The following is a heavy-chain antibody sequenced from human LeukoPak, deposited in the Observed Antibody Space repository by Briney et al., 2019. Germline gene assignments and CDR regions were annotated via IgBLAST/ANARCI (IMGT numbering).Heavy chain of an antibody. J-gene: IGHJ3*01. CDR3: VKDGRISMIV. CDR1: GFMFRTYA. Sequence: GGSLRLSCAASGFMFRTYAMNWVRQTPGKGLEWVAFTRSEGINKYYADSVKGRFTISRDNSKNTLFLQMDNLRPEDTAVYYCVKDGRISMIVWGQGTVVIVSS. D-gene: IGHD3-22*01. V-gene: IGHV3-30*02. CDR2: TRSEGINK.